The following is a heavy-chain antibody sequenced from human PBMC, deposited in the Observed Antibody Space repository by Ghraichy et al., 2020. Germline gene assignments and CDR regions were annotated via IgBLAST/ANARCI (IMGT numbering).Heavy chain of an antibody. J-gene: IGHJ5*02. V-gene: IGHV4-59*01. Sequence: SETLSLTCTVSGGSITSYYWSWIRQPPGKGLEWIGCISHTGSTNYNPSLKSRLTISVDTSKNQFSLKLSSVTAADTAVYYCARGLWQQLDNWFDPWGQGTLVTVSS. CDR2: ISHTGST. CDR1: GGSITSYY. CDR3: ARGLWQQLDNWFDP. D-gene: IGHD6-13*01.